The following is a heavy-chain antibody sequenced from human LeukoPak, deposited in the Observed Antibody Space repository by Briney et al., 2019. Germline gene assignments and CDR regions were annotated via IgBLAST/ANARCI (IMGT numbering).Heavy chain of an antibody. V-gene: IGHV3-9*01. J-gene: IGHJ4*02. D-gene: IGHD6-13*01. CDR3: AKDVGYSSSWYLFDY. Sequence: GGSLRLSCAASGFTFDDYAMHWVRQAPGKGLEWVSGISWNSGSIGYADSVKGRFTISRDNAKNSLYLQMNSLRAEDTALYYCAKDVGYSSSWYLFDYWGQGTLVTVSS. CDR2: ISWNSGSI. CDR1: GFTFDDYA.